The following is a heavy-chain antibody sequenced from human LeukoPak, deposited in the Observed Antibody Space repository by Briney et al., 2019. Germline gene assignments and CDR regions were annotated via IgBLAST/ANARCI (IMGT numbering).Heavy chain of an antibody. CDR2: IIPIFGTA. CDR3: ARDSSAPPSEFDY. Sequence: ASVKVSCKASGGTFSSYAISWVRQAPGQGLEWMGGIIPIFGTANYAQKFQGRVTITADESTSTAYMELSSLRSGDTAVYYCARDSSAPPSEFDYWGQGTLVTVSS. D-gene: IGHD3-22*01. CDR1: GGTFSSYA. V-gene: IGHV1-69*13. J-gene: IGHJ4*01.